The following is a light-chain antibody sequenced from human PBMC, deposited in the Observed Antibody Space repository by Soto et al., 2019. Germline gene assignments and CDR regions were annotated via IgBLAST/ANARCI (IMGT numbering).Light chain of an antibody. CDR2: GAS. CDR3: QQRSNWPIT. J-gene: IGKJ5*01. CDR1: QSVSSN. V-gene: IGKV3-15*01. Sequence: EIVMTQSPATLSVSPGERATLSCRAGQSVSSNLAWYQQKPGQAPRLLIYGASTRATGIPARFSGSGSGTDFTLTISSLEPEDFAVYYCQQRSNWPITFGQGTRLEI.